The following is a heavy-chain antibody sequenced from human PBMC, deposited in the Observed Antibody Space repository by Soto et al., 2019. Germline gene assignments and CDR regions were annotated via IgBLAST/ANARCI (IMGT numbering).Heavy chain of an antibody. V-gene: IGHV1-46*01. Sequence: ASVKVSCKASGYTFTSYYMHWVRQAPGQGLEWMGIINPSGGSTSYAQKFQGRVTMTRDTSTSTVYMELRSLRSDDTAVYYCARSGGYNLNYYYYCYMDVWGKGTTVTVSS. D-gene: IGHD3-22*01. J-gene: IGHJ6*03. CDR3: ARSGGYNLNYYYYCYMDV. CDR2: INPSGGST. CDR1: GYTFTSYY.